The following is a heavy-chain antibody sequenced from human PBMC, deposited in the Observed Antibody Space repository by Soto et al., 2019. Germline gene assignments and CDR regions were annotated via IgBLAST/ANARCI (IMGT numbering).Heavy chain of an antibody. CDR2: IYYSGST. CDR3: ARIFVVVARRIDY. CDR1: GGSISSSSYY. D-gene: IGHD2-15*01. J-gene: IGHJ4*02. V-gene: IGHV4-39*01. Sequence: SETLSLTCTVSGGSISSSSYYWGWIRQPPGKGLEWIGSIYYSGSTYYNPSLKSRVTISVDTSKNQFSLKLSSVTAADTAVYYCARIFVVVARRIDYWGQGTLVTVSS.